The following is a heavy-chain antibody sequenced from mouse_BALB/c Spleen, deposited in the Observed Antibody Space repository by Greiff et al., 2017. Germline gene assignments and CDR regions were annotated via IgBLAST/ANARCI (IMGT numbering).Heavy chain of an antibody. D-gene: IGHD3-1*01. CDR1: GFTFTDYY. Sequence: EVNVVESGGGLVQPGGSLRLSCATSGFTFTDYYMSWVRQPPGKALEWLGFIRNKANGYTTEYSASVKGRFTISRDNSQSILYLQMNTLRAEDSATYYCARDMSSSGSWFAYWGQGTLVTVSA. CDR2: IRNKANGYTT. J-gene: IGHJ3*01. V-gene: IGHV7-3*02. CDR3: ARDMSSSGSWFAY.